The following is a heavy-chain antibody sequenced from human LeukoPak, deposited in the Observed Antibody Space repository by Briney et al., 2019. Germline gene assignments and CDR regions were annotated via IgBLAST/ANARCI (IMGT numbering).Heavy chain of an antibody. D-gene: IGHD2-21*02. J-gene: IGHJ4*02. Sequence: GGYLRLSCAASGFTFTSYVMSWVRQAPGKGLEWVASVGGGGDYTYYSDSVKGRFTISRDNSENTVYLQMKSLRAEDTAVYYCVRRTASDFWGQGALVSVSS. CDR3: VRRTASDF. CDR1: GFTFTSYV. V-gene: IGHV3-23*01. CDR2: VGGGGDYT.